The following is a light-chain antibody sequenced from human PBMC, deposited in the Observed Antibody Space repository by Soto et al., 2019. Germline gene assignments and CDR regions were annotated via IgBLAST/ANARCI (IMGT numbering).Light chain of an antibody. Sequence: QSVLTQPPSASGTPGQRVTISCSGSSSNIGSNIVNWYQQLPGTAPKLLIYSRNQRPSGVPDRFSASKSGTSASLAISGLQSEDEADYYCASWDDSLSGPVFGGGTKLTVL. CDR3: ASWDDSLSGPV. CDR1: SSNIGSNI. J-gene: IGLJ3*02. CDR2: SRN. V-gene: IGLV1-44*01.